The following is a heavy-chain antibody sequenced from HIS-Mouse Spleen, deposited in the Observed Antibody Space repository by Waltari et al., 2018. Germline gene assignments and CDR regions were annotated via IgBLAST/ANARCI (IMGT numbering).Heavy chain of an antibody. CDR1: GGSFSGYY. D-gene: IGHD5-18*01. V-gene: IGHV4-34*01. CDR2: INHSGST. CDR3: ARGPYPRSYYYFDY. J-gene: IGHJ4*02. Sequence: QVQLQQWGAGLLKPSETLSLTCAVCGGSFSGYYWSWIRQPPGKGLEWIGEINHSGSTNYNPSLKSRVTISVDTSKNQFSLKLSSVTAADTAVYYCARGPYPRSYYYFDYWGQGTLVTVSS.